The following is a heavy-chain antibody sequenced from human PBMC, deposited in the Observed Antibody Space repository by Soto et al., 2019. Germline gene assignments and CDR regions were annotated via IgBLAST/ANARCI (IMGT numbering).Heavy chain of an antibody. CDR2: ISGGSHST. V-gene: IGHV3-23*01. D-gene: IGHD6-25*01. CDR3: AKNRVTIAALDS. J-gene: IGHJ4*02. Sequence: EVQLLESGGGFVQPGGSLRLSCSASGFNFNMFAMTWVRKSPGKGLEWVSTISGGSHSTYYADSHKGRFSISRDNSKNTMYLQMDSLRAEDTAIYYCAKNRVTIAALDSWGQGALVSVSS. CDR1: GFNFNMFA.